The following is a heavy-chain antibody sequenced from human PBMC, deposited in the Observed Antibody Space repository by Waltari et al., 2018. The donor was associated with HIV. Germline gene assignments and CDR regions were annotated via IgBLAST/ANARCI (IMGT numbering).Heavy chain of an antibody. CDR3: ASSVGATLFDY. J-gene: IGHJ4*02. V-gene: IGHV3-7*01. CDR2: IKQDGSEK. Sequence: EVQLVESGGGLVQPGGSLRLSCAASGFTFSSYWMSWVRQAPGKGLEWVANIKQDGSEKYYVDSVKGRFTISRDNAKNSRYLQMNSLRAEDTAVYYCASSVGATLFDYWGQGTLVTVSS. CDR1: GFTFSSYW. D-gene: IGHD1-26*01.